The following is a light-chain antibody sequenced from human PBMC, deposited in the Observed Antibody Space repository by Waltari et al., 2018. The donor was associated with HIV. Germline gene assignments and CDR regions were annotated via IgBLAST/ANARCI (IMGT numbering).Light chain of an antibody. CDR1: QAVGNK. J-gene: IGKJ1*01. Sequence: EIVMTQSPAILSVSPGERATLSCRASQAVGNKLAWYQQKPGQAPRLLIYDASTRATGIPARFSGSGSGTEFTLTIRSLQSEDFAVYYCQQYNNWPRTFGQRTKVEIK. CDR3: QQYNNWPRT. CDR2: DAS. V-gene: IGKV3-15*01.